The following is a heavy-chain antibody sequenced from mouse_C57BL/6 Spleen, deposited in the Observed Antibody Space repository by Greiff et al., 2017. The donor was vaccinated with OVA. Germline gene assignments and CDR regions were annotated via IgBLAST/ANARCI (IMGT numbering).Heavy chain of an antibody. Sequence: EVKLVESGGGLVKPGGSLKLSCAASGFTFSDYGMHWVRQAPEKGLEWVAYISSGSSTIYYAETVKGRFTISRDNAKNTLFLQMTSLRSEDTALYYCARGITTVVAHYYAMDYWGQGTSVTVSS. CDR2: ISSGSSTI. D-gene: IGHD1-1*01. V-gene: IGHV5-17*01. CDR1: GFTFSDYG. CDR3: ARGITTVVAHYYAMDY. J-gene: IGHJ4*01.